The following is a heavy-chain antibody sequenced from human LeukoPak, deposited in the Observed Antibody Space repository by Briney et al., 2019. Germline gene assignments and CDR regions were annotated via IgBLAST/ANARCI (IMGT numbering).Heavy chain of an antibody. CDR1: GFTVSSSS. D-gene: IGHD4/OR15-4a*01. Sequence: GGSLRLSCTVSGFTVSSSSMSWVRQAPGKVLEWVSFIYSDNTHYSDSVKGRFTISRDNSKNTLYLQMNSLRAEDTAVYYCARRAGAYSHPYDYWGQGTLVTVSS. CDR3: ARRAGAYSHPYDY. CDR2: IYSDNT. J-gene: IGHJ4*02. V-gene: IGHV3-53*01.